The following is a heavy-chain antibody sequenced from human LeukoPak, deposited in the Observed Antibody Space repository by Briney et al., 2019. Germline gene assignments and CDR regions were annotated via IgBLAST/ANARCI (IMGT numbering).Heavy chain of an antibody. CDR2: INCNSGGA. J-gene: IGHJ6*02. Sequence: GASVKVSCKASGYTFIGYYIYWVRQAPGQGLEWMGWINCNSGGADYAQKFQGRITMTRDTSITTLYMELSSLRPDDTAVYYCARSGFYYGLVVWGQGTTVTVSS. CDR1: GYTFIGYY. CDR3: ARSGFYYGLVV. V-gene: IGHV1-2*02.